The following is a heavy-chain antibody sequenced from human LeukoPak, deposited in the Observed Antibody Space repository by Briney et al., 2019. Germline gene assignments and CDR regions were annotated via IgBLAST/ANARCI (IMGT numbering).Heavy chain of an antibody. Sequence: GGSLRLSCAASGFNFGSYAMSWVRQAPGKGLEWVSAISGSGGSAYYADSVKGRFTISRDNSKNTLYLRMNSLRAEDTAVYYCAKDLGGEGGSGFPGYWGQGTLVTVSS. CDR2: ISGSGGSA. J-gene: IGHJ4*02. V-gene: IGHV3-23*01. CDR1: GFNFGSYA. CDR3: AKDLGGEGGSGFPGY. D-gene: IGHD3-10*01.